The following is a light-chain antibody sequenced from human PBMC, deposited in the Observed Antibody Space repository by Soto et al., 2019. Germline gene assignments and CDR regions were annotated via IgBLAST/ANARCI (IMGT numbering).Light chain of an antibody. CDR1: QSVSSSY. V-gene: IGKV3-20*01. CDR3: HQYDSSPLT. Sequence: EIVLTQSPGTLSLSPGERATLSCRASQSVSSSYLAWYQQKPGQAPRLLIYGASSRATGIPDRFSGSGCGTEFTLTISRLEPEDFAVYYCHQYDSSPLTFGGGTKVEIK. CDR2: GAS. J-gene: IGKJ4*01.